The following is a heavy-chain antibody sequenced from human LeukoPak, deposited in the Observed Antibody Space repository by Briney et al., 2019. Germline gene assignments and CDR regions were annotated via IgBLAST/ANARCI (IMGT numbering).Heavy chain of an antibody. V-gene: IGHV4-39*07. Sequence: SETLSLTCTVSGGSISSSSYYWAWIRQPPGKGLERIGRIYYSGSTYTNPSLKSRVPISVETSHNQFSLKLSAVTAADTAVDYCARDHDSRDYCASGIRLYWGGGPLVTVFS. CDR2: IYYSGST. D-gene: IGHD3-10*01. J-gene: IGHJ4*02. CDR3: ARDHDSRDYCASGIRLY. CDR1: GGSISSSSYY.